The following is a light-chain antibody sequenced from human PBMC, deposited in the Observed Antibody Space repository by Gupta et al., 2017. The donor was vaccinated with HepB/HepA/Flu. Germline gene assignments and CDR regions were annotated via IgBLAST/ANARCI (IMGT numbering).Light chain of an antibody. CDR2: LNSDGSH. CDR3: QTWGTGIPG. V-gene: IGLV4-69*02. CDR1: SGHSSYA. J-gene: IGLJ1*01. Sequence: QLVLPQSPSASSSLGASVNLTYTLSSGHSSYAIAWHQQQPEKGPRYLTKLNSDGSHSKGDGIPDRFSGPRSGAEGYLTISRPQSEDGAGYQCQTWGTGIPGFGTGTKV.